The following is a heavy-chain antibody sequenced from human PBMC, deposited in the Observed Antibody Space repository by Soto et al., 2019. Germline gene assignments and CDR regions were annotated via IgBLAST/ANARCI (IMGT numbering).Heavy chain of an antibody. CDR1: GRPFSDLY. CDR3: ARGGYSSSWYHAFDI. D-gene: IGHD6-13*01. J-gene: IGHJ3*02. V-gene: IGHV4-34*01. Sequence: SDTLSQTYRNCGRPFSDLYWSGIRQPPGKWLEWIGEINHSGSTNYVPSLKSRVTISVDTSKNQFFLKLSSVTAADTAVYYCARGGYSSSWYHAFDIWGQGT. CDR2: INHSGST.